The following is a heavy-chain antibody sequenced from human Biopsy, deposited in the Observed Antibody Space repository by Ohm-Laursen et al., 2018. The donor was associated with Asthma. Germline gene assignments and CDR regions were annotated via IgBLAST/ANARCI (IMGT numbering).Heavy chain of an antibody. V-gene: IGHV1-58*01. D-gene: IGHD2/OR15-2a*01. J-gene: IGHJ4*01. Sequence: VASVKVSCNASGVALSGYTFEWVRQARGLGLEWIAWIVFASGATNYAQNFQDRLTVTRDMLAGSVSMELRGLSSTDTAVYYCAAGRTSLQGESLIWGQGTLVSVSS. CDR2: IVFASGAT. CDR1: GVALSGYT. CDR3: AAGRTSLQGESLI.